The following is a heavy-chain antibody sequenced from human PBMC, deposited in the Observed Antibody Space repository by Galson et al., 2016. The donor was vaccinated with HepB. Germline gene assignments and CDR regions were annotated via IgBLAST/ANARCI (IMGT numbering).Heavy chain of an antibody. V-gene: IGHV5-51*01. CDR2: IYPGDSET. J-gene: IGHJ4*02. D-gene: IGHD1-26*01. Sequence: SGAEVKKSGESLQISCKASGYTFITKWIGWVRQMPGKGLEWMGIIYPGDSETRYSPSFQGQVTFSADKSISTAYLQWSSLKASDTAMYYCATSGSYGDFDYWGQGTLVIVSS. CDR1: GYTFITKW. CDR3: ATSGSYGDFDY.